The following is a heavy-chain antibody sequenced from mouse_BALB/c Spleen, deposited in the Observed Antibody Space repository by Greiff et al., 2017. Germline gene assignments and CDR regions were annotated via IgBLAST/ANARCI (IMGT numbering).Heavy chain of an antibody. D-gene: IGHD3-2*02. Sequence: EVKLMESGGGLVQPGGSLRLSCATSGFTFTDYYMSWVRQPPGKALEWLGFIRNKANGYTTEYSASVKGRFTISRDNSQSSLYLQINTLRAEDSSTYYCARDPQTMDYWGQGTSVTVSS. J-gene: IGHJ4*01. CDR1: GFTFTDYY. CDR3: ARDPQTMDY. CDR2: IRNKANGYTT. V-gene: IGHV7-3*02.